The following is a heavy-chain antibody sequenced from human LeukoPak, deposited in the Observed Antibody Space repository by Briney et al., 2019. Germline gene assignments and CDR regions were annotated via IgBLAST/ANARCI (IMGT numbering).Heavy chain of an antibody. Sequence: ASVKVSCKVSGYTLTELSMHWVRQAPGKGLEWMGGFDPEDGETIYAQKFQGRVTMTEDTSTDTAYMELSSLRSEDTAVYYCATDRRNWNDGGFDYWGQGTLVAVSS. J-gene: IGHJ4*02. D-gene: IGHD1-1*01. CDR1: GYTLTELS. CDR3: ATDRRNWNDGGFDY. V-gene: IGHV1-24*01. CDR2: FDPEDGET.